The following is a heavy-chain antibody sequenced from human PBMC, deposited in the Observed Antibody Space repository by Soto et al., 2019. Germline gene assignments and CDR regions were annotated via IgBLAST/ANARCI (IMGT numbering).Heavy chain of an antibody. CDR2: INPNSGGT. CDR1: GYTYTGYY. D-gene: IGHD4-17*01. V-gene: IGHV1-2*02. CDR3: ARVRLSDYYYGMDV. J-gene: IGHJ6*02. Sequence: ASVQGSCKASGYTYTGYYIHWVRQEPGQGLEWMGWINPNSGGTNYAQKFQGRVTMTRDTSISTAYMELSRLRSDDTAVYYCARVRLSDYYYGMDVWGQGTTVTVSS.